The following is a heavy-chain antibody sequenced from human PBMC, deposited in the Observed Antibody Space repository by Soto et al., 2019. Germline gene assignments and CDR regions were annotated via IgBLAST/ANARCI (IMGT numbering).Heavy chain of an antibody. Sequence: KASETLSLTCTVSGGSISSGDYYWSWIRQPPGKGLEWIGYIYYSGSTYYNPSLKSRVTISVDTSKNQFSLKLSSVTAADTAVYYCARDPEGYYDSSGVWGQGTLVTVSS. V-gene: IGHV4-30-4*01. CDR2: IYYSGST. CDR1: GGSISSGDYY. J-gene: IGHJ1*01. D-gene: IGHD3-22*01. CDR3: ARDPEGYYDSSGV.